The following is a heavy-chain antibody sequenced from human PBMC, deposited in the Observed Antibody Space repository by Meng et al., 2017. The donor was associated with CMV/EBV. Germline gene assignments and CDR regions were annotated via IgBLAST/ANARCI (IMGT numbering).Heavy chain of an antibody. D-gene: IGHD3-3*01. CDR2: IYSGGST. CDR1: GFTVSSNY. J-gene: IGHJ6*02. CDR3: AQSGGTYDFWSGYYSSSDTYGMDV. V-gene: IGHV3-53*01. Sequence: GGSLRLSCAASGFTVSSNYMSCVRQAPGKGLEWVSVIYSGGSTYYADSVEGRFTISRDNSKNTLYLQMNSRRAEDTAVYYCAQSGGTYDFWSGYYSSSDTYGMDVWGQGTTVTVSS.